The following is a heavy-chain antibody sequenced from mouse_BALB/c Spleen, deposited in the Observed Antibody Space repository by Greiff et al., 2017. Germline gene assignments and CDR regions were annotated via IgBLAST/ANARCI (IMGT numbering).Heavy chain of an antibody. CDR3: AREGPATTKDY. CDR1: GYTFTSYC. J-gene: IGHJ2*01. V-gene: IGHV1S41*01. D-gene: IGHD1-2*01. CDR2: IAPGSGST. Sequence: DLVKPGASVKLSCKASGYTFTSYCINWIKQRPGQGLEWIGRIAPGSGSTYYNEMFKGKATLTVDTSSSTAYIQLSSLSSEDSAVYFCAREGPATTKDYWGQGTTLTVSS.